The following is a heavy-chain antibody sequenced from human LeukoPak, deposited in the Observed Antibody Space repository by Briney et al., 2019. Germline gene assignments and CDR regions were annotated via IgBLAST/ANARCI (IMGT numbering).Heavy chain of an antibody. CDR1: GFTVSSNY. D-gene: IGHD1-26*01. CDR3: ARVLWELLAFDI. Sequence: GGSLRLSCAASGFTVSSNYMSWVRQAPGKGLEWVSVIYSGGSTYYADSVKGRFTISRDNSKNTLYLQMNSRRAEDTAVYYCARVLWELLAFDIWGQGTMVTVSS. CDR2: IYSGGST. V-gene: IGHV3-53*01. J-gene: IGHJ3*02.